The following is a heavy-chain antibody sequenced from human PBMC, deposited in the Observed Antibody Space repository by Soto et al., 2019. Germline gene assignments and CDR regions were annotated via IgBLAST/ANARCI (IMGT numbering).Heavy chain of an antibody. CDR3: ATARGTLSTVTTSWGSGSFDY. CDR1: GYTFTDYY. CDR2: INPNSGGT. D-gene: IGHD4-17*01. J-gene: IGHJ4*02. Sequence: QVQLVQSGAEVKKPGASVKVSCKASGYTFTDYYMHWVRQAPGQGLEWMGWINPNSGGTNYAQKFQGWVTMTRDTSISTAYMELSRLRSDDTAVYYCATARGTLSTVTTSWGSGSFDYWGQGTLVTVSS. V-gene: IGHV1-2*04.